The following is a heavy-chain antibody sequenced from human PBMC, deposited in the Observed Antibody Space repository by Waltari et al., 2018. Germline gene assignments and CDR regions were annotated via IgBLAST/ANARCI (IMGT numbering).Heavy chain of an antibody. J-gene: IGHJ5*02. CDR2: IIPMSGTS. CDR1: GGPFSSYA. V-gene: IGHV1-69*14. D-gene: IGHD3-10*01. CDR3: ARENYGSGSYSDWFDP. Sequence: QVQLVQSGAEVKKPGSSVQVSCKASGGPFSSYAISWLRQAPGQGLEWVGGIIPMSGTSNSAQEFQSRVTVTADKSTSTVYMELSSLRSEDTAVYYWARENYGSGSYSDWFDPWGQGTLVTVSS.